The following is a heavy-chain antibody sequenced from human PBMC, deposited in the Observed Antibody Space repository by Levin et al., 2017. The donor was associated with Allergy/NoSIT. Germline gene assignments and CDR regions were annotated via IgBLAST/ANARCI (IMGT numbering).Heavy chain of an antibody. V-gene: IGHV3-33*01. CDR2: IWYDGSNK. CDR1: GFTFSSYG. Sequence: SGGSLRLSCAASGFTFSSYGMHWVRQAPGKGLEWVAVIWYDGSNKYYADSVKGRFTISRDNSKNTLYLQMNSLRAEDTAVYYCARDGSPTYGSGRPLSYWGQGTLVIVSS. D-gene: IGHD3-10*01. J-gene: IGHJ4*02. CDR3: ARDGSPTYGSGRPLSY.